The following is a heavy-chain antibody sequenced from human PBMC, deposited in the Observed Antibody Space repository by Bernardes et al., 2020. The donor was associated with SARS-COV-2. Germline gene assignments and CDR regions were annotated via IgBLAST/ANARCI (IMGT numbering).Heavy chain of an antibody. Sequence: SGPTLVKPTEALTLTCTFSGFSLTDGGVGVGWIRQPPGKALEWLALIYWDDDKRYIPSLKSRLTIPNDTSKNQVVLTMTNMDPVDTATYYCAHRRSYDFWSGYYGPLPKQPWRGIMDVWGQGTTVTVSS. J-gene: IGHJ6*02. D-gene: IGHD3-3*01. V-gene: IGHV2-5*02. CDR1: GFSLTDGGVG. CDR3: AHRRSYDFWSGYYGPLPKQPWRGIMDV. CDR2: IYWDDDK.